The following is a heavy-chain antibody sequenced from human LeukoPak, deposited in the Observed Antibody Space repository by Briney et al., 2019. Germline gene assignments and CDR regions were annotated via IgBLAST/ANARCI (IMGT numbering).Heavy chain of an antibody. J-gene: IGHJ4*02. D-gene: IGHD4-17*01. Sequence: PGGSLRLSCAASGFTCSSYAMSWVRQAPGKGLEWVSAISGSGGSTYYADSVKGRFTISRDNSKNTLYLQMNSLRAEDTAVYYCARDRGGAVTTFDYWGQGTLVTASS. CDR2: ISGSGGST. CDR3: ARDRGGAVTTFDY. V-gene: IGHV3-23*01. CDR1: GFTCSSYA.